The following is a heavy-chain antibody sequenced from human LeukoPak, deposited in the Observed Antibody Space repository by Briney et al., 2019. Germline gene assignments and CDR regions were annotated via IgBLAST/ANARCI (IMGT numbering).Heavy chain of an antibody. V-gene: IGHV3-43*02. J-gene: IGHJ4*02. CDR2: ISGDGGST. D-gene: IGHD6-13*01. CDR3: AKVVSVAAADY. CDR1: GFTFSDYA. Sequence: GRSLRLSCAASGFTFSDYAMHWVRQGPGQGLEWVSLISGDGGSTYYADSVRGRFTISRANIKNSVHLQMTSLRTEDTALYYCAKVVSVAAADYWGQGTLVTVSS.